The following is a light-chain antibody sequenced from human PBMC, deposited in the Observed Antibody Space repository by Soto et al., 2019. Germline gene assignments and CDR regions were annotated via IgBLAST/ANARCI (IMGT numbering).Light chain of an antibody. CDR1: QSISSW. V-gene: IGKV1-5*01. Sequence: DIQMTQSPSPLSASVGDRVTITCRASQSISSWLAWYQQKPGKAPKLLMYDASSLDSGVPSRFSGSGSGTEFTLTISSLQPDDFATYYCQQYHAYPWTFGQGTKVEIK. J-gene: IGKJ1*01. CDR3: QQYHAYPWT. CDR2: DAS.